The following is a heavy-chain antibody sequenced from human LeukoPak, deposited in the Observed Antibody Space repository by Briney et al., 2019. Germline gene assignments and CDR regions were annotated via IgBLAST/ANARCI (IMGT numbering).Heavy chain of an antibody. V-gene: IGHV3-53*01. CDR1: GFTVSSNY. Sequence: PGGSLRLSCAASGFTVSSNYMSWVRQAPGKGLEWVSVIYSGGSTYYAGSVKGRFTISRDNSKNTLYLQMNSLRAEDTAVYYCARDPRYDSSGYWGQGTLVTVSS. J-gene: IGHJ4*02. CDR2: IYSGGST. D-gene: IGHD3-22*01. CDR3: ARDPRYDSSGY.